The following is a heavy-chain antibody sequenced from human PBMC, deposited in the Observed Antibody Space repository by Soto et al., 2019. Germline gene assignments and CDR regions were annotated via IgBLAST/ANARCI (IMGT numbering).Heavy chain of an antibody. CDR2: IYYSGSP. J-gene: IGHJ5*02. V-gene: IGHV4-28*01. CDR3: ARKLPGYGWFDP. Sequence: QVQLQESGPGLVKPSDTLSLTCAVSGSSVSSDNWWAWIRQPPGKGLEWIGYIYYSGSPYYNSSLEGRVTMSVETSNHHFSLNLASVTAVDTAVYFCARKLPGYGWFDPWGQGTLVIVSS. CDR1: GSSVSSDNW. D-gene: IGHD5-18*01.